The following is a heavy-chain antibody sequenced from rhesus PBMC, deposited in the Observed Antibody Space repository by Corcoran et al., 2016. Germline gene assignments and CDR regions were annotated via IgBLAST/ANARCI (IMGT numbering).Heavy chain of an antibody. CDR1: GASISSNY. V-gene: IGHV4S2*01. Sequence: QVQLQESGPGLVKPSETLPLTCAVSGASISSNYWSWIRQAPGKGLEWIGRIYGSGGSPTYNPSLKSRVTISIDTSNNQFSLKRSSGTAADTAVYYCARSAPPRGYSGYRYFDYWGQGVLVTVSS. J-gene: IGHJ4*01. CDR2: IYGSGGSP. CDR3: ARSAPPRGYSGYRYFDY. D-gene: IGHD5-42*01.